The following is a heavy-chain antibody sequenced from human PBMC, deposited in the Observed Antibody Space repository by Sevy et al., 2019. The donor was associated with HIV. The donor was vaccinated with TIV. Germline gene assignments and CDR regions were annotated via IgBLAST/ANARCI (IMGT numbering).Heavy chain of an antibody. D-gene: IGHD3-10*01. V-gene: IGHV3-30*02. CDR1: GFTFSSYG. CDR3: ARRYYYGPGSYHYYYMDV. CDR2: IRYDASIE. Sequence: GGSLRLSCAASGFTFSSYGMNWVRQAPGRGLEWVAFIRYDASIEYYTYSVRGRFTVSRDNSKNTLYLQMNSLRAEDTAVYYCARRYYYGPGSYHYYYMDVWGKGTTVTVS. J-gene: IGHJ6*03.